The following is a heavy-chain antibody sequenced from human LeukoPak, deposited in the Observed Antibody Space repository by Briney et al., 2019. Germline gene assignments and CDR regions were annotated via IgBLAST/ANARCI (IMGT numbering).Heavy chain of an antibody. Sequence: ASVKVSCKASGGTFSSYAISWVRQAPGRGLEWMGGIIPIFGTANYAQKFQGRVTITADESTSTAYMELSSLRSEDTAVYYCATTPHSSSPPEDYWGQGTLVTVSS. D-gene: IGHD6-6*01. CDR2: IIPIFGTA. CDR3: ATTPHSSSPPEDY. CDR1: GGTFSSYA. J-gene: IGHJ4*02. V-gene: IGHV1-69*13.